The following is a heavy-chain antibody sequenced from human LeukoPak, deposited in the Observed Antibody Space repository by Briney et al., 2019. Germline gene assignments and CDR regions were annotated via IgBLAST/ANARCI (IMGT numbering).Heavy chain of an antibody. CDR1: GYTFINYG. V-gene: IGHV1-18*01. CDR3: ARDSNNWYDYYYYMDV. CDR2: ISAYNGDT. J-gene: IGHJ6*03. Sequence: ASVKVSCKASGYTFINYGISWVQQAPGQGLEWMGWISAYNGDTNYTQKLQGRVTMTTDKSASTAYMELRSLRSDDTAIYYCARDSNNWYDYYYYMDVWGKGTTVTVSS. D-gene: IGHD1-20*01.